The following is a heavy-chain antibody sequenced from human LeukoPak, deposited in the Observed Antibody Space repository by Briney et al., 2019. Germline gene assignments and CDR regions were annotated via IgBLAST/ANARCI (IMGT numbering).Heavy chain of an antibody. D-gene: IGHD1-26*01. Sequence: GGSLRLSCAASGFTFDDYAMHWVRQAPGKGLEWVSGISWNSGSIGYADSVKGRFTISRDNAKNSLYLQMNSLRVEDTAVYYCANWDGGSFYWGQGTLVTVSS. CDR1: GFTFDDYA. CDR2: ISWNSGSI. V-gene: IGHV3-9*01. CDR3: ANWDGGSFY. J-gene: IGHJ4*02.